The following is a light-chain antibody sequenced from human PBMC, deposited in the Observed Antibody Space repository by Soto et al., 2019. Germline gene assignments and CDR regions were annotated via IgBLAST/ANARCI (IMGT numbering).Light chain of an antibody. CDR2: AAS. J-gene: IGKJ4*01. V-gene: IGKV1-39*01. CDR1: QSISSY. Sequence: DIQMTQSPSSLSASVGDRVTITCRASQSISSYLNWYQHKPGKAPKLLIYAASSLQSGVPSRFSGSGSGTDFTLTISSLQPEDCATYYCQHSYDTPLTFGGGTKVDIK. CDR3: QHSYDTPLT.